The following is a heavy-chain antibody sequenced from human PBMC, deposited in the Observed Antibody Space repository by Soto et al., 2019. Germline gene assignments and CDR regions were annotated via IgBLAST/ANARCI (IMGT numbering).Heavy chain of an antibody. V-gene: IGHV3-15*07. CDR1: GFTFSNAR. J-gene: IGHJ4*02. CDR2: IKTKIEGGTT. CDR3: PTILTDEGGKSAY. Sequence: PGGSLRLSCAASGFTFSNARMTWVRQTPGKGLEWVGRIKTKIEGGTTEYAAPVEGRFTISRDDSKSMQYLQMNSLKTEDTALYYFPTILTDEGGKSAYGARGTLVPVSS. D-gene: IGHD1-26*01.